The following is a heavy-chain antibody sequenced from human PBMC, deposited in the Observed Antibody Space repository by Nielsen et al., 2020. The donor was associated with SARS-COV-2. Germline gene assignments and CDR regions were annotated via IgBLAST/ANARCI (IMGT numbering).Heavy chain of an antibody. CDR3: ARVKDDYDTSGPLLGYMDV. CDR1: GGSISSYY. CDR2: IYYSGT. V-gene: IGHV4-59*01. D-gene: IGHD3-22*01. J-gene: IGHJ6*03. Sequence: GSLRLSCTVSGGSISSYYWTWIRQSPGKGLEWIGYIYYSGTNYIPSLKSRVTISVDTSKNQFSLKLSSVTAADTAVYYCARVKDDYDTSGPLLGYMDVWGKGTTVTVS.